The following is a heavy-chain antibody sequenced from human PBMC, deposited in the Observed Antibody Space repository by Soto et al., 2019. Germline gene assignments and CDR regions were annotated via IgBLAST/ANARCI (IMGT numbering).Heavy chain of an antibody. J-gene: IGHJ5*02. CDR3: ARGYCSSTSCYLNWFDP. Sequence: SQTLSLTCALSGDGVSSNSAAWNWIRQSPSRGLEWLGRTYYRSKWYNDYAVSVKSRITINPDTSKNQFSLQLNSVTPEDTAVYYCARGYCSSTSCYLNWFDPWGQGTLVTVSS. CDR2: TYYRSKWYN. CDR1: GDGVSSNSAA. V-gene: IGHV6-1*01. D-gene: IGHD2-2*01.